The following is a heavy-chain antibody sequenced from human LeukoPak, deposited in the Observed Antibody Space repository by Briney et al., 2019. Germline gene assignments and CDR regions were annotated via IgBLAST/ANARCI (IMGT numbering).Heavy chain of an antibody. CDR3: ARGGQWRAFDI. V-gene: IGHV3-21*01. Sequence: PGGSLRLSCAASGFTFSSYSMNWVRQAPGKGLEWVSSISSSSSYIYFADSVKGRFTISRDNAKNSLYLQMNSLRAGDTAVYYCARGGQWRAFDIWGQGTMVTVSS. D-gene: IGHD6-19*01. J-gene: IGHJ3*02. CDR2: ISSSSSYI. CDR1: GFTFSSYS.